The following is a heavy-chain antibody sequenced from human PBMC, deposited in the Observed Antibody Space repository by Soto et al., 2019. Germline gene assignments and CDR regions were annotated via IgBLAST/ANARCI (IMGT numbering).Heavy chain of an antibody. CDR3: AREYCSSTSCHGFDP. CDR1: GFTVSSNY. V-gene: IGHV3-53*01. D-gene: IGHD2-2*01. CDR2: IYSGGST. Sequence: GGSLRLSCAASGFTVSSNYMSWVRQAPGKGLEWVSVIYSGGSTYYADSVKGRFTISRDNSKNTLYLQMNSLRAEDTAVYYCAREYCSSTSCHGFDPWGQGTLVTVSS. J-gene: IGHJ5*02.